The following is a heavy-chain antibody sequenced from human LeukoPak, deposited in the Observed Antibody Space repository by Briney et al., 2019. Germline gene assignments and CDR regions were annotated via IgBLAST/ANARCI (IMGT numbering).Heavy chain of an antibody. V-gene: IGHV4-4*07. CDR1: GVSISNYS. D-gene: IGHD2-21*01. CDR2: FYASGTT. CDR3: ARTHCGGGSCDTFDP. J-gene: IGHJ5*02. Sequence: SATLSLTCNVFGVSISNYSWSWLRQPAGKGLEWIGRFYASGTTYYNPSLRSRVTLSMDTSKNHFSLKLTSVTAADTAVYYCARTHCGGGSCDTFDPWGQGTLVTVSS.